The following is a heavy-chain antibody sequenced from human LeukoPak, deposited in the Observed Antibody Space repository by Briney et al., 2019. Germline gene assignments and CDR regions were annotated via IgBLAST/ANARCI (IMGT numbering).Heavy chain of an antibody. CDR2: INPRGGST. Sequence: ASVKVSGKASGYIFTTYYMHWLRQAPGQGPECMGIINPRGGSTDYAQKFQGRVTMTSDTSTSTVYMELKSLRSEDTALYFCARVGATGATADNWGQGTLVTASS. J-gene: IGHJ4*02. CDR1: GYIFTTYY. CDR3: ARVGATGATADN. D-gene: IGHD2-21*02. V-gene: IGHV1-46*01.